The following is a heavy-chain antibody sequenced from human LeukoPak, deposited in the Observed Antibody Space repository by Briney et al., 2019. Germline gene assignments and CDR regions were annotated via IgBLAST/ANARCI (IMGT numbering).Heavy chain of an antibody. CDR1: GGSISSDY. V-gene: IGHV4-59*01. CDR2: IYHSGST. CDR3: ARSLSSAWYAYDY. D-gene: IGHD6-19*01. J-gene: IGHJ4*02. Sequence: SETLSLTCTVSGGSISSDYCSWIRQPPGKGLEWIGYIYHSGSTNYNPSLKSRVTVSVDTSKNQFSLKLNSVTAADTAVYYCARSLSSAWYAYDYWGQGTLVTVSS.